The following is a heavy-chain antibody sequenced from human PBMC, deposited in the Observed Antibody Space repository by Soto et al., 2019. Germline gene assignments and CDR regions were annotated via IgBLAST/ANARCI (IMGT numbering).Heavy chain of an antibody. J-gene: IGHJ6*03. V-gene: IGHV3-30*18. CDR3: AKDILTGYSDAYYYYMDV. CDR2: ISYDGSNK. D-gene: IGHD3-9*01. CDR1: GFTFSSYG. Sequence: GGSLRLSCAASGFTFSSYGMHWVRQAPGKGLEWVAVISYDGSNKYYADSVKGRFTISRDNSKTTLYLQMNSLRAEDTAVYYCAKDILTGYSDAYYYYMDVWGKGTTVTVSS.